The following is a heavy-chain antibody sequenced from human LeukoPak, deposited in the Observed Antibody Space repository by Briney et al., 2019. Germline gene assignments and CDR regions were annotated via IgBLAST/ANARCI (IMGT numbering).Heavy chain of an antibody. V-gene: IGHV3-9*01. CDR2: ISRNSSST. Sequence: GGSLRLSCAASGFTFDNYAMNWVRQAPGKGLEWVSGISRNSSSTGYADSVKGRFTIPRDNAKNSLYLQMNSLRAEDTAVYYCARDHSGDYWGQGTLVTVSS. CDR3: ARDHSGDY. D-gene: IGHD2-21*01. CDR1: GFTFDNYA. J-gene: IGHJ4*02.